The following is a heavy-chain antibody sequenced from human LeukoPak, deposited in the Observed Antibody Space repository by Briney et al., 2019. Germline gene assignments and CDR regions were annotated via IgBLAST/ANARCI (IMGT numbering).Heavy chain of an antibody. CDR2: LYIGGNT. Sequence: PGGSLRLSCAASGLIVSNNYMNWVRQAPGKGLEWVSALYIGGNTYYADSVRGRFTISRDNSKNSLYLQMNSLRAEDTAVYYCARGLTRGYFDYWGQGTLVTVSS. CDR1: GLIVSNNY. CDR3: ARGLTRGYFDY. V-gene: IGHV3-53*01. D-gene: IGHD3-9*01. J-gene: IGHJ4*02.